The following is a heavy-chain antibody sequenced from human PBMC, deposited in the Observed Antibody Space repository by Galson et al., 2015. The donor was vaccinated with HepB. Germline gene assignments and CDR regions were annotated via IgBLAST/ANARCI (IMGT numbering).Heavy chain of an antibody. CDR1: GFSVSTNY. Sequence: SLRLSCAASGFSVSTNYMSWVRQAPGKGLEWVSVIYSGGTTHYADSVKGRFTISRDNSKNTLYLQMNSLRAEDTAVYYCARGTQGGYSYGYWGQGTLVTVSS. D-gene: IGHD5-18*01. CDR2: IYSGGTT. V-gene: IGHV3-53*01. J-gene: IGHJ4*02. CDR3: ARGTQGGYSYGY.